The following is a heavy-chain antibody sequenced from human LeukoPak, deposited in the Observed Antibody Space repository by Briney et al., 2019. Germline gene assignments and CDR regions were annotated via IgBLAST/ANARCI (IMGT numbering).Heavy chain of an antibody. J-gene: IGHJ4*02. Sequence: GESLRLSCTASGFTFSDCDMDWFRQAPGKGLQWVSSISYMGDHRYYADSAKGRFTISRDNAKNSLYLQMDNLRADDTAVYYCGKAFPPLRVSAAGDYWGQGTLVTVSS. CDR2: ISYMGDHR. CDR1: GFTFSDCD. V-gene: IGHV3-21*06. D-gene: IGHD6-25*01. CDR3: GKAFPPLRVSAAGDY.